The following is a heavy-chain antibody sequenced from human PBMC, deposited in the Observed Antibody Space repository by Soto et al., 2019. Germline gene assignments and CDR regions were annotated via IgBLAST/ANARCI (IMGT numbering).Heavy chain of an antibody. J-gene: IGHJ4*02. Sequence: PGGSLRLSCAASGFTFSSYAMSWVRQAPGKGLEWVSAISGSGGSTYYADSVKGRFTTSRDNSKNTLYLQMNSLRADDTAVYYCARDQLRQTLLLFDYWGQGTPVTVSS. CDR3: ARDQLRQTLLLFDY. D-gene: IGHD2-15*01. CDR2: ISGSGGST. V-gene: IGHV3-23*01. CDR1: GFTFSSYA.